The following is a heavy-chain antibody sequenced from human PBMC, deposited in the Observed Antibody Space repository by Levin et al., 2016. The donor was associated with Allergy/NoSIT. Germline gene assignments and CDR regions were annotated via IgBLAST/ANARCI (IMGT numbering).Heavy chain of an antibody. D-gene: IGHD3-16*01. V-gene: IGHV3-53*05. J-gene: IGHJ4*02. CDR2: IYSGGTT. Sequence: VRQAPGKGLEWVSAIYSGGTTYYADSVKGRFTISRDNSKNTLYLQMNSLRAEDTAVYYCARDQSHSTWATYVDSWGQGILVTVSS. CDR3: ARDQSHSTWATYVDS.